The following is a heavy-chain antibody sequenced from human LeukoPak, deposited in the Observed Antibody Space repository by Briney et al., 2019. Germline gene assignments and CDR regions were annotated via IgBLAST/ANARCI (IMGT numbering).Heavy chain of an antibody. J-gene: IGHJ4*02. CDR3: ARAEGGYNYCDY. V-gene: IGHV3-23*01. CDR2: ISGSGGST. CDR1: GFTFSSYA. Sequence: GGSLRLSCAASGFTFSSYAMSWVRQAPGKGLEWVSAISGSGGSTYYADSVKGRFTISRDNSKNTLYLQMNSLRAEDTAVYYCARAEGGYNYCDYWGQGTLVTVSS. D-gene: IGHD5-24*01.